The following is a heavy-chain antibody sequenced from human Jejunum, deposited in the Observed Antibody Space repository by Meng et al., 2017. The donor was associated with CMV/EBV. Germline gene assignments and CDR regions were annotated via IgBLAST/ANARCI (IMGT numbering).Heavy chain of an antibody. CDR3: VRGRCTRTSCYKGAFDF. Sequence: SISKLTWWSWVRQSPGQGLEWLGEKSPTESSNYNPSLKSRVTISVDRSKNQFSLKLTSVTAADTAVYYCVRGRCTRTSCYKGAFDFWSQGTLVTVSS. J-gene: IGHJ4*02. D-gene: IGHD2-2*02. CDR1: SISKLTW. V-gene: IGHV4-4*02. CDR2: KSPTESS.